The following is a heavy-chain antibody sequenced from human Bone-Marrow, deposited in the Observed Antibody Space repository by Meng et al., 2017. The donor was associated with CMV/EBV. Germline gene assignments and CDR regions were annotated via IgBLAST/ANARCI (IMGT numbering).Heavy chain of an antibody. CDR2: IYYSGST. CDR1: GGSISSGGYY. Sequence: GSLRLSCTVSGGSISSGGYYWSWIRQHPGKGLEWIGYIYYSGSTNYNPSLKSRVTISVDTSKNQFSLKLSSVTAADTAVYYCARGGIANWFDPWGQGTLVTVSS. V-gene: IGHV4-61*08. CDR3: ARGGIANWFDP. J-gene: IGHJ5*02. D-gene: IGHD6-13*01.